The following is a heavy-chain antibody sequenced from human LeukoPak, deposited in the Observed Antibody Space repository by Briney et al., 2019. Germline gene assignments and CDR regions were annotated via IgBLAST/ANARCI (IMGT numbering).Heavy chain of an antibody. CDR2: IYYSGST. CDR3: ASGSAARPWFDP. CDR1: GGSISSGDYY. D-gene: IGHD6-6*01. J-gene: IGHJ5*02. Sequence: SETLSLTCTVSGGSISSGDYYWSRIRQPPGKGLEWIGYIYYSGSTYYNPSLKSRVTISVDTSKNQFSLKLSSVTAADTAVYYCASGSAARPWFDPWGQGTLVTVSS. V-gene: IGHV4-30-4*01.